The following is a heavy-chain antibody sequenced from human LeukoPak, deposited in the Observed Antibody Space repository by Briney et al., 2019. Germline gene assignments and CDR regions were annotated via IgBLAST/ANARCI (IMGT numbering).Heavy chain of an antibody. CDR3: ARGPYGSGSHDAFYI. CDR1: GYSFTSYW. Sequence: GESLKISCKGSGYSFTSYWIGWVRQMPGKGLEWMGIIYPGDSDTRYSPSFQGQVTIPADKSISTAYLQWSSLKASNTAMYYCARGPYGSGSHDAFYIWGQGKMVTVSS. CDR2: IYPGDSDT. V-gene: IGHV5-51*01. J-gene: IGHJ3*02. D-gene: IGHD3-10*01.